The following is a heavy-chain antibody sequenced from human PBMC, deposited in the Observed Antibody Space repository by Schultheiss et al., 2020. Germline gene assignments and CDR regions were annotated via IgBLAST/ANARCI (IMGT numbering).Heavy chain of an antibody. Sequence: GGSLRLSCAASGFTFSSYDMHWVRQATGKGLEWVSAIGTAGDTYYPGSVKGRFTISRENAKNSLYLQMNSLRAEDTAVYYCAKSTSGGGWDDRGADCWGQGILVTVSS. V-gene: IGHV3-13*01. CDR1: GFTFSSYD. CDR2: IGTAGDT. D-gene: IGHD1-1*01. CDR3: AKSTSGGGWDDRGADC. J-gene: IGHJ4*02.